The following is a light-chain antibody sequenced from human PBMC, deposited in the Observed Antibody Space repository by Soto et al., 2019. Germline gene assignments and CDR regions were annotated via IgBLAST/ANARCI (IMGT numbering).Light chain of an antibody. CDR1: QGISSY. CDR3: QQLNSYPHT. J-gene: IGKJ2*01. V-gene: IGKV1-9*01. Sequence: DIQLTQSPSFLSASVGDRVTITCRASQGISSYLAWYQQKTGKAPKLLIYAASTLQSRVPSRFSGSGSGTEFALTISSLQPADFATYYCQQLNSYPHTFGQGTKLEIK. CDR2: AAS.